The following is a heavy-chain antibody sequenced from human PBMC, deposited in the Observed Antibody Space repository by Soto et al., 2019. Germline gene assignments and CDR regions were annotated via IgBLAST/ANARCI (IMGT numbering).Heavy chain of an antibody. V-gene: IGHV3-23*01. Sequence: EVQLLESGGGLVQPGGSQRLSCAASGFTFSSHAMTWVRQVPGKGLEWVSTITASGDDTFYADSVKGRFTISRDNSENTVFLQMSSLRAADTAAYYCAKDGHSVKWYYYMDVWGKGTTVTVSS. CDR3: AKDGHSVKWYYYMDV. CDR1: GFTFSSHA. D-gene: IGHD2-8*01. CDR2: ITASGDDT. J-gene: IGHJ6*03.